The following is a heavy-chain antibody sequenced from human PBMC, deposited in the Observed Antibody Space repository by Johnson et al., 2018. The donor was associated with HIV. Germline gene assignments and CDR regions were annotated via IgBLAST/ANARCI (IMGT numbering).Heavy chain of an antibody. J-gene: IGHJ3*02. CDR2: ISWDGGST. V-gene: IGHV3-43*01. Sequence: EVQLVESGGVVVQPGGSLRLSCAASGFTFDDYTMHWVRQAPGKGLEWVSLISWDGGSTYYADSVKGRFTISRDNSKNSLYLQMNSLRTEDTALYYCARASGLYYYDSSGYPRGAFDIWGQGTMVTVSS. CDR3: ARASGLYYYDSSGYPRGAFDI. CDR1: GFTFDDYT. D-gene: IGHD3-22*01.